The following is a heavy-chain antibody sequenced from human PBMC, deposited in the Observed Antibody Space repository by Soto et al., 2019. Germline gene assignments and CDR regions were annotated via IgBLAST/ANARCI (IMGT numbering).Heavy chain of an antibody. CDR3: ARVVGAPNWFDP. J-gene: IGHJ5*02. Sequence: EVQLVESGGGLVQPGGSLRLSCAASGFTFSDHQMDWVRQAPGKGLEWVGRSRNKANSYTTEYAVSVKGRFTISRDDSKNSLYLQMNSLKIEDTAVYYCARVVGAPNWFDPWGQGTLVTVSS. CDR2: SRNKANSYTT. D-gene: IGHD1-26*01. V-gene: IGHV3-72*01. CDR1: GFTFSDHQ.